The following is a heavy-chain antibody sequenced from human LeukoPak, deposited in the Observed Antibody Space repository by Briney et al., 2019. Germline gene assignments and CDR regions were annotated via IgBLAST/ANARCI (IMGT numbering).Heavy chain of an antibody. CDR2: TRTRTNGYTT. CDR3: ARVAVVVPAAMDY. CDR1: GFTFSDHY. V-gene: IGHV3-72*01. D-gene: IGHD2-2*01. J-gene: IGHJ4*02. Sequence: PGGSLRLSCAASGFTFSDHYMDWVRQAPGKGLEWVGRTRTRTNGYTTEYAASVKGRFSISRDDSKNSLYLQMNSLKTEDTAVYYCARVAVVVPAAMDYWGQGTRVTVSS.